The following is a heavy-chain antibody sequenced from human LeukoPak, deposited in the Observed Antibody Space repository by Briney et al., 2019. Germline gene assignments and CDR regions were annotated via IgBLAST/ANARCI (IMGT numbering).Heavy chain of an antibody. J-gene: IGHJ3*02. CDR3: AKDRGHIVVVTAIDAFDI. Sequence: GGSLRLSCAASGFTFSSYAMSWVRQAPGKGLEWVSAISGSGGSTYYADSVKGRFTISRDNSKNTLYLQMNSLRAEDTAVYYCAKDRGHIVVVTAIDAFDIWGQGTMVTVSS. D-gene: IGHD2-21*02. CDR1: GFTFSSYA. CDR2: ISGSGGST. V-gene: IGHV3-23*01.